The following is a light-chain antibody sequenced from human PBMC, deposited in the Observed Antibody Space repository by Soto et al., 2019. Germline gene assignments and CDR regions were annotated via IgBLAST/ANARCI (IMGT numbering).Light chain of an antibody. V-gene: IGKV1-5*03. CDR1: HTISTW. Sequence: DIQLTQSPSTLSASVGDRVTITCRASHTISTWLAWYQQKPGKAPTLLIYEASRLGTGVPSRFSGSGSGTEFSLTISSLQPDDSATYYCQQYNTFWTFGHGTNVEI. CDR3: QQYNTFWT. CDR2: EAS. J-gene: IGKJ1*01.